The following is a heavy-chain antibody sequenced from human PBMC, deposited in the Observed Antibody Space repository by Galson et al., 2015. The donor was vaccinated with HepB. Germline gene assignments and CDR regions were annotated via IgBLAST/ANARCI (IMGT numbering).Heavy chain of an antibody. D-gene: IGHD3-3*01. CDR2: IKPDGSEK. V-gene: IGHV3-7*03. Sequence: SLRLSCAASGLNFGRHWMNWVRQAPGKGLEWVAHIKPDGSEKKYVDAVKGPFTVSRDNAKNSLYLQMDSLRVEDTAVYYCATIFGVIVTGEFDFWGQGTLVTVSA. J-gene: IGHJ4*02. CDR1: GLNFGRHW. CDR3: ATIFGVIVTGEFDF.